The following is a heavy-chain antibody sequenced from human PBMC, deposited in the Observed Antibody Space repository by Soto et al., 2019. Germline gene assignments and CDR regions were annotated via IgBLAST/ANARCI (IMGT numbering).Heavy chain of an antibody. CDR1: GFTFSSYA. CDR2: ISGSGGST. CDR3: AKDSPYSASYKEDAFDI. V-gene: IGHV3-23*01. Sequence: EGQLLESGGGLVQPGGSLRLSCAASGFTFSSYAMSWVRQAPGRGLEWVSSISGSGGSTYHADSVKGRFTISRDNSKNTLFLQMNSLRAEDTAVYYCAKDSPYSASYKEDAFDIWGQGSVVTVSS. D-gene: IGHD1-26*01. J-gene: IGHJ3*02.